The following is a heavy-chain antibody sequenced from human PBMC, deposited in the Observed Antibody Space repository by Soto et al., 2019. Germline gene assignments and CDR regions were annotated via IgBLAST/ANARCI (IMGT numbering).Heavy chain of an antibody. CDR3: ARLGPYASGTYPFTPNPFHP. CDR2: IFIGGTT. V-gene: IGHV3-53*01. Sequence: PGGSLRLSCAASGFTVSTSQMTWVRQAPGKGLEWVSVIFIGGTTQYAESVKGRFTISRDKSENTVVLQMNSVRAEDTAVYYCARLGPYASGTYPFTPNPFHPSGQAPHLTVSS. J-gene: IGHJ5*02. CDR1: GFTVSTSQ. D-gene: IGHD3-10*01.